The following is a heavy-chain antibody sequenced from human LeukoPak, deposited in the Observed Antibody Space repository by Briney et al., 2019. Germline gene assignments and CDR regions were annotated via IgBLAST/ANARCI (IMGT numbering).Heavy chain of an antibody. CDR2: ISWNSGSI. CDR3: AKDKNSSPYYFDY. D-gene: IGHD6-6*01. J-gene: IGHJ4*02. Sequence: SLRLSCAASGFTFDDYAMHWVRQAPGKGLEWVSGISWNSGSIGYADSVKGRFTISRDNAKNSLYLQMNSLRAEDTALYYCAKDKNSSPYYFDYWGQGTLVTVSS. CDR1: GFTFDDYA. V-gene: IGHV3-9*01.